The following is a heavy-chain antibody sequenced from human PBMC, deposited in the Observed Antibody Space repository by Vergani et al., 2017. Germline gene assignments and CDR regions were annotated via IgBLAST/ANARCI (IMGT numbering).Heavy chain of an antibody. CDR3: ARDPITFGGVIVPY. J-gene: IGHJ4*02. CDR2: IYYSGST. Sequence: QVQLQESGPGLVKPSETLSLTCTVSGGSISSYYWSWIRQPPGKGLEWIGYIYYSGSTNYNPSLKSRVTISVDTSKNQFSLKLSSVTAADTAVYYCARDPITFGGVIVPYWGQGTLVTVSS. D-gene: IGHD3-16*02. CDR1: GGSISSYY. V-gene: IGHV4-59*01.